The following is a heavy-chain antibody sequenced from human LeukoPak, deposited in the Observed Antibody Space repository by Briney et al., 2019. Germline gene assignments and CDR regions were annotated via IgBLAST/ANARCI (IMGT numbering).Heavy chain of an antibody. Sequence: GGSLRLSCAGSGFIFRDYWLTWVRQAPGKGLEWVANINPDGSDKNYVDSLKGRFIIFRDNAKNLLFLQMNSLRVEDTAVYYCAGPPQAGPFDYWGQGTLVTVSS. V-gene: IGHV3-7*01. J-gene: IGHJ4*02. D-gene: IGHD6-19*01. CDR2: INPDGSDK. CDR3: AGPPQAGPFDY. CDR1: GFIFRDYW.